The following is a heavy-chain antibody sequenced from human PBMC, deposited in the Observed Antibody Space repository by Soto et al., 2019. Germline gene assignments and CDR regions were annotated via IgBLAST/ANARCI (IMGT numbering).Heavy chain of an antibody. D-gene: IGHD6-25*01. CDR2: ISAYNGNT. CDR3: ARDNGYGSAPLQFDP. Sequence: QVQLVQAGAEVKKPGASVKVSCKASGYTFTSYGISWVRQAPGQVLEWMGWISAYNGNTNYAQRLKGRVTMTTDTSTTTAYMELRSLRSDDTAVYYCARDNGYGSAPLQFDPWGQGTLVTVSS. J-gene: IGHJ5*02. V-gene: IGHV1-18*01. CDR1: GYTFTSYG.